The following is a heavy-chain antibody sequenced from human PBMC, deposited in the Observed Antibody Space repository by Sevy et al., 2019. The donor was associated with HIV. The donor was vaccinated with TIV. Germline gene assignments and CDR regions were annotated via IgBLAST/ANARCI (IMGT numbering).Heavy chain of an antibody. Sequence: SETLSLTCTVSGGSISSYYWSWIRQPPGKGLEWIGYIYYSGSTNYNPSLKSRVTISVDTSKNQFSLKLSSVTAADTAVYYCARAGAHGAFDIWGQGTMVTVSS. D-gene: IGHD4-17*01. V-gene: IGHV4-59*01. CDR1: GGSISSYY. CDR3: ARAGAHGAFDI. J-gene: IGHJ3*02. CDR2: IYYSGST.